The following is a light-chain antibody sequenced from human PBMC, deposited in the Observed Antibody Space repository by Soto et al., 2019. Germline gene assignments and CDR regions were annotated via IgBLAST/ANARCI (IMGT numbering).Light chain of an antibody. CDR3: SSYAGSNNLGV. Sequence: QSALTQPPSASGSTGQSVTISCTGSSSDVGGYNYVSWYQQHPGKAPKLMIYEVSKRPSGVPDRFSGSKSGNTASLTVSGLQAEDEAHYYCSSYAGSNNLGVFGGGTKLTVL. J-gene: IGLJ3*02. CDR1: SSDVGGYNY. CDR2: EVS. V-gene: IGLV2-8*01.